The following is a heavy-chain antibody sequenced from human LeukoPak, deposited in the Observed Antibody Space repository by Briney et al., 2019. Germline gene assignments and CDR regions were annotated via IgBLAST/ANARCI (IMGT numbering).Heavy chain of an antibody. CDR3: ARLREDWYFDF. V-gene: IGHV1-69*05. J-gene: IGHJ2*01. CDR1: GGTFSSYA. CDR2: IIPIFGTA. Sequence: ASVKLSCKASGGTFSSYAISWVRQAPGQGLEWMGRIIPIFGTANYAQKFQGRVTITTDESTSTAYMELSSLRSEDTAAYYCARLREDWYFDFWARGTLVTVSS. D-gene: IGHD1-26*01.